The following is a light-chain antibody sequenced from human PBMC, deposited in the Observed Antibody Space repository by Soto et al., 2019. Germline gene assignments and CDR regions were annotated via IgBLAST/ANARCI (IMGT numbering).Light chain of an antibody. V-gene: IGLV2-14*03. Sequence: QSVLTQPASVSGSPGQSITISCAGTSADIGAFNYVSWYQPHPGKAPKLLIYDVRDRPSGVSTRFSASKSANTASLTISVLQADDEGDYYCSSYSTTSALVFGGGTKLTVL. CDR2: DVR. J-gene: IGLJ2*01. CDR1: SADIGAFNY. CDR3: SSYSTTSALV.